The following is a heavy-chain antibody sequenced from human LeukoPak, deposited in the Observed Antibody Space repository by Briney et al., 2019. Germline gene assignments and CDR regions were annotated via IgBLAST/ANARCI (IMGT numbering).Heavy chain of an antibody. Sequence: GGSLRLSCAASGFTFSRYDMHWVRQAPGKGLEWVSSISTSSSYIYYADSVKGRFTISRDNAKNSLYLQMNSLRAEDTAVYYCARVNWKWELQYFDYWGQGTLVTVSS. CDR2: ISTSSSYI. CDR1: GFTFSRYD. J-gene: IGHJ4*02. V-gene: IGHV3-21*04. D-gene: IGHD1-26*01. CDR3: ARVNWKWELQYFDY.